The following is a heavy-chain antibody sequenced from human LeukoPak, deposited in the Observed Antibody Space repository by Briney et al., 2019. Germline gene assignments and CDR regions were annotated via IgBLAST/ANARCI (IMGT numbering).Heavy chain of an antibody. D-gene: IGHD3-10*01. J-gene: IGHJ4*02. CDR1: GGSISSYY. Sequence: PSETLSLTCTVSGGSISSYYWSWIRQPPGKGLEWLGYIYYSGSTNYNPSLKSRVTISVDTSKNQFSLKLSSVTAADTAVYYCARHEYYYGSGSYWEGWGQGTLVTVSS. V-gene: IGHV4-59*08. CDR2: IYYSGST. CDR3: ARHEYYYGSGSYWEG.